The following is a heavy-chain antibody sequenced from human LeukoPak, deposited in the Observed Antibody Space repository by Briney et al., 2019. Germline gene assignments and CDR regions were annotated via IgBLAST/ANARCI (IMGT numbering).Heavy chain of an antibody. V-gene: IGHV4-30-4*08. J-gene: IGHJ5*02. Sequence: SQTLSLTCTVSGGSISSGDYYWSWIRQPPGKGLEWIGYIYYSGSTYYNPSLKSRVTTSVDTSKNQFSLKLSSVTAADTAVYYCARDRYDILTGYPAQYNWFDPWGQGTLVTVSS. CDR1: GGSISSGDYY. CDR3: ARDRYDILTGYPAQYNWFDP. CDR2: IYYSGST. D-gene: IGHD3-9*01.